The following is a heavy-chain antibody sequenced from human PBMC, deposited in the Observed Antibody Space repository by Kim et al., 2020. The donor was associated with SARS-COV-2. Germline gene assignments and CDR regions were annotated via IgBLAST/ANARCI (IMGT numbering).Heavy chain of an antibody. CDR3: ARIGAVTPDVNYYYYYGMDV. J-gene: IGHJ6*02. CDR2: ISYDGSNK. D-gene: IGHD4-4*01. CDR1: GCTFSSYG. V-gene: IGHV3-33*05. Sequence: GGSLRLSCAASGCTFSSYGMHWVRQAPGKGLEWVAVISYDGSNKYYADSVKGRFTISRDNSKNTLYLQMNSLRAEDTAVYYCARIGAVTPDVNYYYYYGMDVWGQGTTVTVSS.